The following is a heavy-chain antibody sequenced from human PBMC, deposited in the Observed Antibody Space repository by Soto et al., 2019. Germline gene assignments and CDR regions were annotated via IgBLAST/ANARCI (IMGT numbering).Heavy chain of an antibody. Sequence: ASVKVSCKASGYSFTGLDINWVRQTAGQGLEWMGWMEPSTGTTGYAQKFQGRVTMTRDTSINTAYMELTTLASDDTAFYYCARGVSAGVGYWGQGTLVTVSS. J-gene: IGHJ4*02. CDR2: MEPSTGTT. D-gene: IGHD1-26*01. V-gene: IGHV1-8*01. CDR3: ARGVSAGVGY. CDR1: GYSFTGLD.